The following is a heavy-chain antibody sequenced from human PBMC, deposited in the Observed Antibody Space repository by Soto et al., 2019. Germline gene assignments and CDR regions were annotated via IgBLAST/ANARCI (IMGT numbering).Heavy chain of an antibody. V-gene: IGHV1-69*01. J-gene: IGHJ5*02. D-gene: IGHD6-19*01. CDR1: GGTFSTYP. CDR3: ARGASKSTGWYSWFDP. Sequence: QVQLVQSGAEVKKPGSSVKVSCTVSGGTFSTYPINWVRQAPGQGLEFMGGIIPKFGTTNYAQKFRGTVTITADESTSTAYMELNNLKSEDTAVYYCARGASKSTGWYSWFDPWGQGTLVTVSS. CDR2: IIPKFGTT.